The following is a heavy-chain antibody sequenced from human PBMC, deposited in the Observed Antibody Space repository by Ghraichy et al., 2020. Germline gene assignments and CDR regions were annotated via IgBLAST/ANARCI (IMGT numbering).Heavy chain of an antibody. CDR3: ARDPSNDGSGSPIDY. Sequence: GGSLRLSCAASGFTFSSYAMHWVRQAPGKGLEWVAVISYDGSNKYYADSVKGRFTISRDNSKNTLYLQMNSLRAEDTAVYYCARDPSNDGSGSPIDYWGQGTLVTVSS. CDR1: GFTFSSYA. J-gene: IGHJ4*02. V-gene: IGHV3-30*04. CDR2: ISYDGSNK. D-gene: IGHD3-10*01.